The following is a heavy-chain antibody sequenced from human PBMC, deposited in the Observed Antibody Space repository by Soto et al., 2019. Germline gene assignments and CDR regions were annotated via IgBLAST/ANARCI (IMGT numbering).Heavy chain of an antibody. CDR2: IYWDDDK. CDR1: RFSLITSGVG. V-gene: IGHV2-5*02. J-gene: IGHJ6*02. CDR3: AHNNPLLWPYGMDV. Sequence: QITLKESGPTLVKPTQTLAMTCTFSRFSLITSGVGVGWIRQPPGKALEWLALIYWDDDKRYSPSLKSRLTITKDTSKNQVVLTMTNMDPVDTATYYCAHNNPLLWPYGMDVWGQGTTVTVSS. D-gene: IGHD3-16*01.